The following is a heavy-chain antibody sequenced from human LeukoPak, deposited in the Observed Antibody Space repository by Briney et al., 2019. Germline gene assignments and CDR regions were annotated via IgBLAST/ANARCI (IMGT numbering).Heavy chain of an antibody. Sequence: AETLSLTCSVSGMSITSRHYWSWIRQPPGKGLEWIGEINHSGSTNYNPSLKSRVTISVDTSKNQFSLKLSSVTAADTAVYYCSGGLFSTASWGQGTLVTVSS. CDR2: INHSGST. CDR3: SGGLFSTAS. V-gene: IGHV4-34*01. D-gene: IGHD3-10*01. J-gene: IGHJ5*02. CDR1: GMSITSRHY.